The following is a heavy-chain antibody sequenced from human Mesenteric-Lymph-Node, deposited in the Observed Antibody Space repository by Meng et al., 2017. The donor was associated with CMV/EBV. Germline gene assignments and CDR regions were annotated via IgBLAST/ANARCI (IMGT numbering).Heavy chain of an antibody. CDR3: ARAYTDYAFDY. CDR2: IYWDDDK. Sequence: CSFSGFSLSTSGVGVGWIRQPPGKALEWLALIYWDDDKRYRPSLKSRFTITKDTSKNQVVLTMTNMDPVDTATYYCARAYTDYAFDYWGQGTLVTVSS. V-gene: IGHV2-5*02. J-gene: IGHJ4*02. D-gene: IGHD3-16*01. CDR1: GFSLSTSGVG.